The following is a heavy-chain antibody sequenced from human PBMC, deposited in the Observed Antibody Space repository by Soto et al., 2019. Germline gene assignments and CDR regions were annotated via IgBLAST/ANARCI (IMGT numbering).Heavy chain of an antibody. V-gene: IGHV3-21*01. CDR1: GFTFSSYS. CDR3: ARSPSSYYFDY. J-gene: IGHJ4*02. CDR2: ISSSGSSI. D-gene: IGHD6-6*01. Sequence: EVQLVESGGGLVKPGGSLRLSCAASGFTFSSYSMNWVRQAPGKGLEWVSSISSSGSSIYYADSVKGRFTISRDNAKSSLYLQMNSLRAEDTAVYYCARSPSSYYFDYWGQGTLVTVSS.